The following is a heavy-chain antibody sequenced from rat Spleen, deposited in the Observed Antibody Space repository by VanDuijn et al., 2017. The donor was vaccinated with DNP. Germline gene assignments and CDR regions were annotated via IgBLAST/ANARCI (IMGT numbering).Heavy chain of an antibody. J-gene: IGHJ2*01. D-gene: IGHD1-6*01. Sequence: EVQLVESGGGLVQPGRSLKLSCAASGFTFSDFNMAWVRPAPKKGLEWVATISYDGSTTDYRDSVKGRFTIYRDNAKSTLYLQMDSLRSEDTATYYCARHTTDITYYFNYWGQGVMVTVSS. CDR3: ARHTTDITYYFNY. V-gene: IGHV5-7*01. CDR1: GFTFSDFN. CDR2: ISYDGSTT.